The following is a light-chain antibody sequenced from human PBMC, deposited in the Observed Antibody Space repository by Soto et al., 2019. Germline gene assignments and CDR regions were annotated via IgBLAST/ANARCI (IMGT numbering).Light chain of an antibody. V-gene: IGLV7-43*01. Sequence: QAVVTQEPSLTVSPGGTVTLTCALTTGAVTSDYYPNWFQRKPGQALRTLIYRTNNKHSRTPARFSGSLLGGKAALTLSGVQPEDEADYYCVLLCSGEWVFGGGTKVTVL. CDR2: RTN. J-gene: IGLJ3*02. CDR1: TGAVTSDYY. CDR3: VLLCSGEWV.